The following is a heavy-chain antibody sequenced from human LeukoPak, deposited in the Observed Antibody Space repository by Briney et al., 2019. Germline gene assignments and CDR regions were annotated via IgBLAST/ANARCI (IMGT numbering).Heavy chain of an antibody. V-gene: IGHV4-4*09. Sequence: PSETLSLTCTVSGGSISGHYWSWARQSPGGVLECLGNIWTSGITNYNPSLNSRVSKSIGTSNNQFSLKVSSMTAADTAVYYCARQAQDGSDNYFDPWGQGTLVTVSS. D-gene: IGHD1-14*01. J-gene: IGHJ5*02. CDR2: IWTSGIT. CDR1: GGSISGHY. CDR3: ARQAQDGSDNYFDP.